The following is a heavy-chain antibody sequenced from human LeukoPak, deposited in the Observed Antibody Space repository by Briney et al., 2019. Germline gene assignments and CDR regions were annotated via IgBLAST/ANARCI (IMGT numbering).Heavy chain of an antibody. CDR3: AREGAYCGGDCYLSWFDP. D-gene: IGHD2-21*02. Sequence: GASVKVSCKASGGTFSSYAISWVRQAPGQGLEWMGRIIPILGIANYAQKFQGRVTITADKSTSTAYMELSSLRSGDTAVYYCAREGAYCGGDCYLSWFDPWGQGTLVTVSS. J-gene: IGHJ5*02. CDR1: GGTFSSYA. V-gene: IGHV1-69*04. CDR2: IIPILGIA.